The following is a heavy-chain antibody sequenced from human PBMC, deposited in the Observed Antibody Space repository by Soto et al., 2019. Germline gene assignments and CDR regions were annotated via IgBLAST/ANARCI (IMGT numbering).Heavy chain of an antibody. V-gene: IGHV1-18*01. CDR3: ARSGPHAGDTGGYWFDP. CDR2: ISAYNGNT. CDR1: GYTFTSYG. D-gene: IGHD1-26*01. J-gene: IGHJ5*02. Sequence: QVQLVQSGAEVKKPGASVKVSRKASGYTFTSYGISWVRQAPGQGLEWMGWISAYNGNTNYAQKLQGRVTMTTDTTKRTACVELRSLRSDDRAVAYCARSGPHAGDTGGYWFDPWGQGSMVTVSS.